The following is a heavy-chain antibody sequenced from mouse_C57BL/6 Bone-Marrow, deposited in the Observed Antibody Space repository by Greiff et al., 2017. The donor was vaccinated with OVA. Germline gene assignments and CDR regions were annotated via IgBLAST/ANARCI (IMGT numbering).Heavy chain of an antibody. CDR3: ARALLLGPLYAMDY. V-gene: IGHV1-26*01. CDR2: INPNNGGT. D-gene: IGHD1-1*01. Sequence: VQLQQSGPELVKPGASVKISCKASGYTFTDYYMNWVKQSHGKSLEWIGDINPNNGGTSYNQKFKGKATLTVDKSSSTAYMELRSLTSEDSAVYYCARALLLGPLYAMDYWGQGTSVTVSS. J-gene: IGHJ4*01. CDR1: GYTFTDYY.